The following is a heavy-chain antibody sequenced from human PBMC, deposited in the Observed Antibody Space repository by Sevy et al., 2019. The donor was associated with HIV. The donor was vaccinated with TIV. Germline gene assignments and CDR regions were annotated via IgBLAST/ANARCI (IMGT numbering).Heavy chain of an antibody. J-gene: IGHJ4*02. CDR3: ARDRTYGSFIDY. D-gene: IGHD3-10*01. CDR1: GFTFSTYN. Sequence: GGSLRLSCAASGFTFSTYNMNWVRQAPGKGLEWVSPIWSSSSYIYYADSVKGRFTISRDNAKNSLYLQMNSLKVEDTAVYYCARDRTYGSFIDYWGQGTLVTVSS. CDR2: IWSSSSYI. V-gene: IGHV3-21*01.